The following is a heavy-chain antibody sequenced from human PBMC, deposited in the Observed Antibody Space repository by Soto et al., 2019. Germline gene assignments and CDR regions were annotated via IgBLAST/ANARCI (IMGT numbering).Heavy chain of an antibody. CDR3: TRYTYTSRYSYYGMDV. CDR2: IRSKAYGDTT. CDR1: GFTFGDYA. D-gene: IGHD2-2*01. V-gene: IGHV3-49*03. J-gene: IGHJ6*02. Sequence: GSLRLSCTGAGFTFGDYAMSWYRQAPGKGLEWVGVIRSKAYGDTTDYAASVKGRFTILRDDSKSIAYLQMNRLQSEDTGVYYCTRYTYTSRYSYYGMDVWGHGTTVTVSS.